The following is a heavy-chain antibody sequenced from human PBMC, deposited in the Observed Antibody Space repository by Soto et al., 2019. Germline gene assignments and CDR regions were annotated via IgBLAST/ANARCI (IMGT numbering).Heavy chain of an antibody. CDR1: GFTFSSYG. D-gene: IGHD3-16*01. J-gene: IGHJ4*02. CDR3: ATDGLMITFGGVTH. V-gene: IGHV3-30*03. CDR2: ISYDGSKK. Sequence: QVQLVESGGGVVQPGRSLRLSCAASGFTFSSYGMHWVRQAPGKGLEWVAVISYDGSKKNYADSVKGRFTISRDNSKNTLYLQMNSLRAEDTAVYYCATDGLMITFGGVTHWGQGTLVTVYS.